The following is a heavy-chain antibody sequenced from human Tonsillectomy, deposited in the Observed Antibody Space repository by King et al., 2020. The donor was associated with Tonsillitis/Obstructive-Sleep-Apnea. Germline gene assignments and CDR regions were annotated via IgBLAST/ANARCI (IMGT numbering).Heavy chain of an antibody. CDR3: ARLELDISFQNVFDI. D-gene: IGHD2-2*03. J-gene: IGHJ3*02. Sequence: EVQLVESGAEVKKPGESLKISCKDSGYSFTSYWIGWVRQMPGKGLEWMGIIYPGDSDTRYSPSFQGQVTISADKSISTAYLQWSSLKASDTAMYYGARLELDISFQNVFDIWGQGTMVTVSS. CDR1: GYSFTSYW. CDR2: IYPGDSDT. V-gene: IGHV5-51*01.